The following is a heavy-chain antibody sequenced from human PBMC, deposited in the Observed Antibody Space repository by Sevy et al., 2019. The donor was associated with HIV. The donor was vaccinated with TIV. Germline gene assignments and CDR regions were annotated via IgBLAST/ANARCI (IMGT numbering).Heavy chain of an antibody. V-gene: IGHV3-30-3*01. CDR2: ISYDGTNK. CDR1: GFAFSTHA. J-gene: IGHJ4*02. CDR3: GREFTGWDLNLDY. Sequence: GGSLRLSCVASGFAFSTHAMHWVRQAPDKGLEWVAVISYDGTNKNYADSGKDRFTISKDNSKNTLYLQMNRLRADDTAVYYCGREFTGWDLNLDYWGQGTLVTVSS. D-gene: IGHD6-19*01.